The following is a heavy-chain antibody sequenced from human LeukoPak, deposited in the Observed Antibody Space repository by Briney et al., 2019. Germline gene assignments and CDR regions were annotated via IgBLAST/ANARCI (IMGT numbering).Heavy chain of an antibody. CDR2: IYFSGTT. Sequence: SETLSLTCTVSGGSISSSSYHWGWIRQPPGQGLEWIGSIYFSGTTFYNPSLKSRVTISVDTSKNQFSLQLSSVTAADTAVYYCARTSHPHGSSWLFDYWGQGTLVTVSS. J-gene: IGHJ4*02. V-gene: IGHV4-39*07. D-gene: IGHD6-13*01. CDR3: ARTSHPHGSSWLFDY. CDR1: GGSISSSSYH.